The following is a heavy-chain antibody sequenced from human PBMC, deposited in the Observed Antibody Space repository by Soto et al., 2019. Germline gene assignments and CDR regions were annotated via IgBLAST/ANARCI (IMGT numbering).Heavy chain of an antibody. CDR2: ISAYNGNT. Sequence: QVQLVQSGAEVKKPGASVKVSCKASGYTFTSYGISWVRQAPGQGLEWMGWISAYNGNTNYAQKLQGRVTMTTDTSTSRAYMELRSLRSADTAVYYCARHLGGTTVTTVVDYWGQGTLVTVSS. CDR1: GYTFTSYG. V-gene: IGHV1-18*01. D-gene: IGHD4-17*01. J-gene: IGHJ4*02. CDR3: ARHLGGTTVTTVVDY.